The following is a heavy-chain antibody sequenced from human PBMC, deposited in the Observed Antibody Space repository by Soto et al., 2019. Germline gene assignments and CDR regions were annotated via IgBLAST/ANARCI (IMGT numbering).Heavy chain of an antibody. Sequence: GESLKISCKGSGYSFTSYWIGWVRQMPGKGLEWTGIIHPGDSDTRYSPSFQGQVTISADKSISTAYLKWSSLKASDTAMYYCARRKPPGAFDIWGQGTMVTVSS. V-gene: IGHV5-51*01. CDR1: GYSFTSYW. CDR3: ARRKPPGAFDI. J-gene: IGHJ3*02. CDR2: IHPGDSDT.